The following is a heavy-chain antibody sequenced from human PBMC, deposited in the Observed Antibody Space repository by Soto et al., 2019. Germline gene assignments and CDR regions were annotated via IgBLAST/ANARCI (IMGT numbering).Heavy chain of an antibody. CDR2: VSPPFRTS. CDR3: ARVLYYGSGSYSPYGMDV. CDR1: GVSFNNNG. Sequence: QVQLVQSGAEVKKPGSSVKVSCKTSGVSFNNNGIGWVRQAPGHGLEWMGGVSPPFRTSNYARKFQGRISITADASTGTVNMDLSSLITEDTAQYYCARVLYYGSGSYSPYGMDVWGQGTTVTVSS. J-gene: IGHJ6*01. D-gene: IGHD3-10*01. V-gene: IGHV1-69*01.